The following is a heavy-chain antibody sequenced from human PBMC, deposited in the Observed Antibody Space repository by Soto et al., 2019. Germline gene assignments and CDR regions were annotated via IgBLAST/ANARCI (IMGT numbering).Heavy chain of an antibody. V-gene: IGHV3-23*01. CDR3: AKEIATIGRA. J-gene: IGHJ4*02. D-gene: IGHD6-13*01. Sequence: EVQMLESGGRLVQPGGSLRLSCVASGFTFTSYAMTWVRQAPGKGLEWVSSITSDGKTYYADSVKGRFTISRDNPNNTLRLQMKSLRVEDTALYDCAKEIATIGRAWGQGTLVTVAS. CDR2: ITSDGKT. CDR1: GFTFTSYA.